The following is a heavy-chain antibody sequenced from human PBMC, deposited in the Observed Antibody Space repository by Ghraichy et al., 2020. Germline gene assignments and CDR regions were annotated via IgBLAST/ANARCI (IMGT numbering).Heavy chain of an antibody. D-gene: IGHD2-2*01. CDR1: GYSFTSYW. CDR3: ARPIPAANGEYYFDY. Sequence: GGSLNISCKGSGYSFTSYWIGWVRQMPGKGLEWMGIIYPGDSDTRYSPSFQGQVTISADKSISTAYLQWSSLKASDTAMYYCARPIPAANGEYYFDYWGQGTLVTVSS. V-gene: IGHV5-51*01. CDR2: IYPGDSDT. J-gene: IGHJ4*02.